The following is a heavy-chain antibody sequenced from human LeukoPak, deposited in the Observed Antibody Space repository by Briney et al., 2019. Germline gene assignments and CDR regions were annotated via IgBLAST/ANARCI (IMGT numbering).Heavy chain of an antibody. CDR2: IRYDGSSD. V-gene: IGHV3-30*02. Sequence: PGGSLRLSCAASGFNFNNYGIHWVRQAPGRGLEWVAFIRYDGSSDYYRDSVRGRVTISRDNSKNTLYLQMNGLRPEDTAIYYCAKGRGIQLWSDFDYWGQGTLVSVSS. CDR3: AKGRGIQLWSDFDY. J-gene: IGHJ4*02. CDR1: GFNFNNYG. D-gene: IGHD5-18*01.